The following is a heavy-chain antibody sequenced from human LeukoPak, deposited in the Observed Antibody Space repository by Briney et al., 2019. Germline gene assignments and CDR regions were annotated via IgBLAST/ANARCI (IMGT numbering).Heavy chain of an antibody. CDR1: GGSLSSYY. V-gene: IGHV4-59*01. Sequence: SETLSLTCTVSGGSLSSYYWSWIRQPPGKGLEWIGYIYYSGSTNYNPSLKSRVTISVDTSKNQYSLKLSSVTAADTAVYYCARVSYLLWFGELLDYYYYYGMDVWGQGTTVTVSS. CDR2: IYYSGST. D-gene: IGHD3-10*01. CDR3: ARVSYLLWFGELLDYYYYYGMDV. J-gene: IGHJ6*02.